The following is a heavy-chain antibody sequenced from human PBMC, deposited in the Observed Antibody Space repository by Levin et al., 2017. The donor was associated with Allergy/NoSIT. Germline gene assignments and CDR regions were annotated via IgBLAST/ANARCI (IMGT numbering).Heavy chain of an antibody. J-gene: IGHJ4*02. V-gene: IGHV3-23*01. CDR3: AKNLGADEGDDILAGLFDY. CDR2: ISGSGGRT. Sequence: GGSLRLSCGASGFTFDTFTMSWVRQGPGRGLEWLADISGSGGRTYYADSVKGRFSISRDNSKNIVYLQMNSLRGEDTAVYYCAKNLGADEGDDILAGLFDYWGQGTRVTVSS. D-gene: IGHD5-12*01. CDR1: GFTFDTFT.